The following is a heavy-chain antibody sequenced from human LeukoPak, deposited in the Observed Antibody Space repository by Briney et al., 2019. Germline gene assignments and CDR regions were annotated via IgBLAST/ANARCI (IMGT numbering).Heavy chain of an antibody. D-gene: IGHD6-19*01. CDR1: GFTFSDYY. CDR2: ISSGGSKI. V-gene: IGHV3-11*01. J-gene: IGHJ4*02. CDR3: ARRRYVAGSDY. Sequence: GGSLRLSCAASGFTFSDYYMSWIRQAPGKGLEWVSYISSGGSKIYYADSVEGRFTISRDNAKNSLYLQMNSLRAEDTAVYYCARRRYVAGSDYWGQGTLVTVSS.